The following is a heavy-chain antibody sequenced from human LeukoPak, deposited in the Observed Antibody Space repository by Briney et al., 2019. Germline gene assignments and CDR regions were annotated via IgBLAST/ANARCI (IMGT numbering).Heavy chain of an antibody. J-gene: IGHJ5*02. CDR1: GYTFTGYY. D-gene: IGHD3-3*01. CDR2: INPNSGGT. Sequence: ASVKVSCKASGYTFTGYYMHWVRQAPGQGLEWMGWINPNSGGTNYAQRFQGRVTMTRDTSISTAYMELSRLRSDDTAVYYCARRLTIFGVVIGFDPWGQGTLVTVSS. CDR3: ARRLTIFGVVIGFDP. V-gene: IGHV1-2*02.